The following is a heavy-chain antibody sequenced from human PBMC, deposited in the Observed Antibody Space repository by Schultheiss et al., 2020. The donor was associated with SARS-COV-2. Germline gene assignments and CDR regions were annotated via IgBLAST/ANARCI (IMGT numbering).Heavy chain of an antibody. Sequence: GGSLRLSCKASGYTFTSYGISWVRQAPGQGLEWMGWMNPNSGNTGYAQKFQGRVTITADESTSTAYMELSSLRSEDTAVYYCAREYCGGDCYSAYYYYGMDVWGQGTTVTVSS. CDR3: AREYCGGDCYSAYYYYGMDV. V-gene: IGHV1-8*03. J-gene: IGHJ6*02. CDR2: MNPNSGNT. D-gene: IGHD2-21*02. CDR1: GYTFTSYG.